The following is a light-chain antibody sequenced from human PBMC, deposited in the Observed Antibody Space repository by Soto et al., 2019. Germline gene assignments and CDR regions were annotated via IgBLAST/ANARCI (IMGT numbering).Light chain of an antibody. J-gene: IGLJ7*01. CDR3: ATWDDSLNSPV. Sequence: QPVLTQPPSASGTPGQRVTISCSGSSSNIGSNYVYWYQQLPGTAPKLLIYRNNQRPSGVPDRFSGSKSGTSASLAISGLRSEDEADYYCATWDDSLNSPVFGGGTQLTVL. CDR1: SSNIGSNY. CDR2: RNN. V-gene: IGLV1-47*01.